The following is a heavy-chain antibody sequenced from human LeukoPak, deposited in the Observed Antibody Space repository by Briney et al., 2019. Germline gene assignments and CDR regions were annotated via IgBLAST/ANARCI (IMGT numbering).Heavy chain of an antibody. J-gene: IGHJ4*02. CDR3: ARALRMTTVTLGRYFDY. D-gene: IGHD4-17*01. CDR2: ISGSGGNT. V-gene: IGHV3-23*01. CDR1: GFTFSSHG. Sequence: PGETLRLSCAASGFTFSSHGMNWVRQAPGKGLEWVSGISGSGGNTYYADSVKGRFTISRDNAKNSLYLQMNSLRAEDTAVYYCARALRMTTVTLGRYFDYWGQGTLVTVSS.